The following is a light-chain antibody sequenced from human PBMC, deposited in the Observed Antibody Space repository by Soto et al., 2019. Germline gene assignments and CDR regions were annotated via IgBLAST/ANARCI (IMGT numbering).Light chain of an antibody. J-gene: IGLJ2*01. CDR2: EVS. CDR1: SSDVGAYTY. Sequence: QSALTQPASVSGSPGQSITISCTGSSSDVGAYTYVSWYQQHPGKAPKLMIFEVSDLPSGVSNRFSGSKSGNTASLTISGLQAEDEGDYSFSLYITSDTLVFGGGTKLTVL. CDR3: SLYITSDTLV. V-gene: IGLV2-14*01.